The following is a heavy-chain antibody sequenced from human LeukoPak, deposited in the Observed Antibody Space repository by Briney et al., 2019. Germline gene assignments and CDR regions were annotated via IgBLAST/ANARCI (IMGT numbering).Heavy chain of an antibody. V-gene: IGHV1-69*01. CDR1: GGTFSSYA. CDR2: IIPIFGTA. Sequence: SVKDSCKASGGTFSSYAISWVRQAPGQGLEWMGGIIPIFGTANYAQKFQGRVTITADESTSTAYMELSSLRSEDTAVYYCASQNFYSSGYYSYFDYWGQGTLVTVSS. J-gene: IGHJ4*02. CDR3: ASQNFYSSGYYSYFDY. D-gene: IGHD3-22*01.